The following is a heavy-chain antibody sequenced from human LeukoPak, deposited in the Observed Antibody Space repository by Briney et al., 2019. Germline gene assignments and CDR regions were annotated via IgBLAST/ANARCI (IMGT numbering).Heavy chain of an antibody. CDR2: INHSGST. J-gene: IGHJ6*03. V-gene: IGHV4-34*01. CDR1: GGSFSGYY. CDR3: ARRGSTSSYYYYMDG. Sequence: SETLSLTCAVYGGSFSGYYWSWIRQPPGKGLEWIGEINHSGSTNYNPSLKSRVTISVDTSKNQFSLKLSSVTAADTAVYYCARRGSTSSYYYYMDGWGKGTTVTVSS. D-gene: IGHD2-2*01.